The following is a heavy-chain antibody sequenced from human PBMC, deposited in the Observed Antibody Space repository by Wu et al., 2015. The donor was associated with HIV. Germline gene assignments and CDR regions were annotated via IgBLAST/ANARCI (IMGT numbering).Heavy chain of an antibody. J-gene: IGHJ5*02. V-gene: IGHV1-69*12. CDR2: IMPIFGTP. CDR3: ARVEGRGWPRKSGKWFDP. CDR1: GGTFSSYA. Sequence: QVQLVQSGAEVKKPGSSVKVSCKSSGGTFSSYAISWVRQAPGQGLEWMGEIMPIFGTPNYAQKFQGRVTITADESTSTAYMELRSLRSEDTAVYYCARVEGRGWPRKSGKWFDPWGQGTLVTISS. D-gene: IGHD6-19*01.